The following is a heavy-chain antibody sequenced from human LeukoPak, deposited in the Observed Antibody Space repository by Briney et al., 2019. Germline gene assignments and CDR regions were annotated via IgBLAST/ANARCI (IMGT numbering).Heavy chain of an antibody. CDR3: ARRVVRGVKVYFDY. CDR1: GYTFTGYY. J-gene: IGHJ4*02. D-gene: IGHD3-10*01. V-gene: IGHV1-2*06. CDR2: INPNSGGT. Sequence: ASVKVSCKASGYTFTGYYMHWVRQAPGQGLEWMGRINPNSGGTNYAQKFQGRVTMTRNTSISTAYMELSSLRSEDTAVYYCARRVVRGVKVYFDYWGQGTLVTVSS.